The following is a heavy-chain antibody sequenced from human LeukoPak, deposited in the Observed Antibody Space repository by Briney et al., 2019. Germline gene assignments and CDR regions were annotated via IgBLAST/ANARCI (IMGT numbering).Heavy chain of an antibody. CDR1: GFTFSGSA. J-gene: IGHJ5*02. CDR2: IRSKANSYAT. Sequence: PGGSLRLSCAASGFTFSGSAMHWVRQASGKGLEWVGRIRSKANSYATAYAASVKGRFTISRDDSKNTAYLQMNSLKTEDTAVYYCTRRRSSYGFDPWGQGTLVTVSS. V-gene: IGHV3-73*01. D-gene: IGHD2-15*01. CDR3: TRRRSSYGFDP.